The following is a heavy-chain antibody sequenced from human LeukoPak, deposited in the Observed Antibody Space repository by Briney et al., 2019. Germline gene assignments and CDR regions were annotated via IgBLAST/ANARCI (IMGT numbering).Heavy chain of an antibody. CDR3: AKVLTPGIAAVNDFDI. D-gene: IGHD6-13*01. V-gene: IGHV3-23*01. CDR2: ISGSSGSI. J-gene: IGHJ3*02. CDR1: GFTFSTYA. Sequence: QTGGSLRLSCAASGFTFSTYAMSWVRQAPGKGLEWVSLISGSSGSIYYADSVKGRFTISRDNFKNTLYLEMNSLRAEDTAIYYCAKVLTPGIAAVNDFDIWGQGTLVTVSS.